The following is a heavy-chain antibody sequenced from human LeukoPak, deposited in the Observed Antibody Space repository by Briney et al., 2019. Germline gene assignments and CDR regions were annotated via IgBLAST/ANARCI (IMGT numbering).Heavy chain of an antibody. V-gene: IGHV4-34*01. CDR3: ARKGDSSGYYPTNFDY. D-gene: IGHD3-22*01. CDR1: GGSFSGYY. Sequence: PSETLSLTCAVYGGSFSGYYWSWIRQPPGKGLEWIGEINHSGSTNYNPSLKSRVTISVDTSKNQLSLKLSSVTAADTAVYYCARKGDSSGYYPTNFDYWGQGTLVTVSS. J-gene: IGHJ4*02. CDR2: INHSGST.